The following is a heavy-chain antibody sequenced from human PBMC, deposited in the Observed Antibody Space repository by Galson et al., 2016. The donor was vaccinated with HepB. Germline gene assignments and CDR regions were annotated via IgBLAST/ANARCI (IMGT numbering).Heavy chain of an antibody. CDR2: INSDGSTT. J-gene: IGHJ4*02. CDR1: GFTFSTYW. Sequence: SLRLSCAASGFTFSTYWMHWVRQAPGKGLVWVSRINSDGSTTRYADSVKGRFTISRDNAKNTLYLQMNSLRADDTAVYSCAREAVYGSVNFDYWGQGALVTVSS. V-gene: IGHV3-74*01. D-gene: IGHD2/OR15-2a*01. CDR3: AREAVYGSVNFDY.